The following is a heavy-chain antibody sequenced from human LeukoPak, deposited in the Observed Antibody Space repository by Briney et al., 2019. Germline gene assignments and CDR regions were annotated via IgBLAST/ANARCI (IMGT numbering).Heavy chain of an antibody. D-gene: IGHD3-10*01. V-gene: IGHV4-39*01. CDR1: GGSISSSSYY. J-gene: IGHJ4*02. CDR2: IYYSGST. Sequence: PSETLSLTCTVSGGSISSSSYYWGWIRQPPGKGLEWIASIYYSGSTYYNPSLKSRVTISVDTSKNQFSLKLSSVTAADTAVYYCARRAVNRPIDYWGQGTLVTVSS. CDR3: ARRAVNRPIDY.